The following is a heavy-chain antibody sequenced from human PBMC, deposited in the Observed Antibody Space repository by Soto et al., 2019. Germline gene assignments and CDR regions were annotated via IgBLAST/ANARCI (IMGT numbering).Heavy chain of an antibody. CDR1: GFTFSGSA. CDR2: IRSKANSYAT. Sequence: GGSLRLSCAASGFTFSGSAMHWVRQASGKGLEWVGRIRSKANSYATAYAASVKGRFTISRDDSKNTAYLQMNSLKTEDTAVYYCTRLGYGDLSGWHREEKNYYYYMDVWGKGTTVTVSS. V-gene: IGHV3-73*01. CDR3: TRLGYGDLSGWHREEKNYYYYMDV. D-gene: IGHD6-19*01. J-gene: IGHJ6*03.